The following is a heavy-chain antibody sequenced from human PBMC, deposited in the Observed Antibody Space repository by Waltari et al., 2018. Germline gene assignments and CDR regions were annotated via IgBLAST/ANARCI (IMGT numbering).Heavy chain of an antibody. D-gene: IGHD3-16*01. CDR1: GYTFTTHW. J-gene: IGHJ2*01. CDR2: VYPGDSNV. V-gene: IGHV5-51*01. CDR3: ARRPGGGTWGFWYFDL. Sequence: EVQLVQSGVEVKKTGESLKISCTGSGYTFTTHWIGGGRQVPGKGLEWLGIVYPGDSNVKLGPSFQRKVTLSVDKSTNTAYLRWSSLKASDTAIYDGARRPGGGTWGFWYFDLWGRGTLVTVSS.